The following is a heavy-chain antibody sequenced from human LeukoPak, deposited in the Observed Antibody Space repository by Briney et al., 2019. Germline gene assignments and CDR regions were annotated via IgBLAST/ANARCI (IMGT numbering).Heavy chain of an antibody. V-gene: IGHV4-4*07. CDR2: IYTSGST. J-gene: IGHJ4*02. CDR1: GGSISSYY. Sequence: PSETLSLTCTVSGGSISSYYWSWIRQPAGKGLEWIGRIYTSGSTNYNPSLKSRVTMSVDTSKNQFSLKLSSVTAADTAVYYCARSYSSGYPATPDYWGQGTLVTVSS. CDR3: ARSYSSGYPATPDY. D-gene: IGHD3-22*01.